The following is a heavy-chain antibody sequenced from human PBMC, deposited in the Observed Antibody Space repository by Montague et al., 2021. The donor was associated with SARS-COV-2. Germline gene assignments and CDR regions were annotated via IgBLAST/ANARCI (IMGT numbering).Heavy chain of an antibody. CDR3: ARGYDSSGYQY. V-gene: IGHV3-7*05. CDR2: IKQDGSEK. J-gene: IGHJ4*02. Sequence: SLRLSCAASGFTFSTLWMTWVRQVPGKGLEWVANIKQDGSEKYYVDSVKGRFTISRGNAKNSLYLQLDSLRAEDTAVYYCARGYDSSGYQYWGQGTLVTVSS. CDR1: GFTFSTLW. D-gene: IGHD3-22*01.